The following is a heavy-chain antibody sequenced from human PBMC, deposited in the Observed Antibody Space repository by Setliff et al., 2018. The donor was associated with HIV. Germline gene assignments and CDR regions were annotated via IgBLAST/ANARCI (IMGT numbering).Heavy chain of an antibody. Sequence: SETLSLTCAVYGGSFSGYYWSWVRQPPGKGLEWIGEINQSGSSKYNPSLKSRVTISLDTSKNQFSLNLTSVTAADTAVYYCARGPDYSSSPPFDYWGQGTLVTVSS. CDR2: INQSGSS. V-gene: IGHV4-34*01. J-gene: IGHJ4*02. CDR1: GGSFSGYY. CDR3: ARGPDYSSSPPFDY. D-gene: IGHD6-6*01.